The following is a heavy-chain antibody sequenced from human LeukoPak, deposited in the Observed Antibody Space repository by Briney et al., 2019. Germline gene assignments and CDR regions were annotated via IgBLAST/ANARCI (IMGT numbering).Heavy chain of an antibody. Sequence: GESLKISCKGSGYRFTSDWIGWVRQMPGKGLEWMGIIYPGDSDTRYSPSFQGQVTISADKSISTAYLQWSSLKASDTAMYYCARIESDYYDSSGYPDYWGQGTLVTVSS. CDR1: GYRFTSDW. J-gene: IGHJ4*02. D-gene: IGHD3-22*01. CDR2: IYPGDSDT. V-gene: IGHV5-51*01. CDR3: ARIESDYYDSSGYPDY.